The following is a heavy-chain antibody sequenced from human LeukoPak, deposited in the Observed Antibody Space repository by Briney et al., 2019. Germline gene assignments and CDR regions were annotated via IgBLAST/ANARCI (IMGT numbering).Heavy chain of an antibody. CDR1: GITLSNYG. V-gene: IGHV3-23*01. D-gene: IGHD3-22*01. J-gene: IGHJ4*02. CDR2: ISDSGGRT. CDR3: AKRGVVIRVILVGFHKETYYFDS. Sequence: GGPLRLSCAVSGITLSNYGMSWVRQAPGKGLEWVAGISDSGGRTNYADSVKGRLTISRDNPKNTLYLQMNSLRAEDTAVYFCAKRGVVIRVILVGFHKETYYFDSWGQGALVTVSS.